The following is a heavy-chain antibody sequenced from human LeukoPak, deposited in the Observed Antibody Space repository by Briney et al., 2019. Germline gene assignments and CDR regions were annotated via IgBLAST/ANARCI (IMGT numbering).Heavy chain of an antibody. Sequence: ASVKVSCKASGYTFTTYYIHWVRQAPGQGLEWMGIINPSGGSTSYAQKFQGRVTMTRDMSTSTVYMELSSLRSEDTAVYYCARDLGPCSSTSCYYFDYWGQGTLVTVSS. J-gene: IGHJ4*02. CDR3: ARDLGPCSSTSCYYFDY. V-gene: IGHV1-46*01. CDR2: INPSGGST. D-gene: IGHD2-2*01. CDR1: GYTFTTYY.